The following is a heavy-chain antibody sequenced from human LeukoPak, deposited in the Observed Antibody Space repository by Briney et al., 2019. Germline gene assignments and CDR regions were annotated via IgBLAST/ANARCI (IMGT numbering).Heavy chain of an antibody. CDR2: IVVGSGNT. V-gene: IGHV1-58*02. CDR1: GYTFTGYY. CDR3: AKDAWSCSGNSCPQYYYYMDV. D-gene: IGHD2-2*01. J-gene: IGHJ6*03. Sequence: SVKVSCKASGYTFTGYYMHWVRQAPGQGLEWIGWIVVGSGNTNYAQKFQERVTITRDMSTSTAYMELSSLRSEDTAVYYCAKDAWSCSGNSCPQYYYYMDVWGKGTTVTVSS.